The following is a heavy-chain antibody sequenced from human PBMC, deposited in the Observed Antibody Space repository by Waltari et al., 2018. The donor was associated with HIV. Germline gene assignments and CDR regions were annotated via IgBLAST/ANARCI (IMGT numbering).Heavy chain of an antibody. Sequence: DVQLVESGGGLVQPGGSLRLSCTASGFTFSSYWMSWVRQAPGKGLEWVANKNQDERENNYVDSVKGRFSISRDNGKNALYLQMNSLRAEDTAVYYCARDWSEFDHWGQGTLVTVSS. V-gene: IGHV3-7*01. CDR1: GFTFSSYW. J-gene: IGHJ4*02. CDR3: ARDWSEFDH. CDR2: KNQDEREN.